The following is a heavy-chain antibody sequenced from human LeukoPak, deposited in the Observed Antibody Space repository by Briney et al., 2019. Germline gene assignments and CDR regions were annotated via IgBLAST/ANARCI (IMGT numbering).Heavy chain of an antibody. CDR2: IWYDGSNK. D-gene: IGHD2-8*01. CDR3: ARESSIVLMVNDAFDI. V-gene: IGHV3-33*01. Sequence: GRSLRLSCAASGFTFSSYGMHWVRQAPGKGLEWVAVIWYDGSNKYYADSVKGRFTISRDNSKNTLYLQMNSLRAEDTAVYYCARESSIVLMVNDAFDIWGQGTMVTVSS. CDR1: GFTFSSYG. J-gene: IGHJ3*02.